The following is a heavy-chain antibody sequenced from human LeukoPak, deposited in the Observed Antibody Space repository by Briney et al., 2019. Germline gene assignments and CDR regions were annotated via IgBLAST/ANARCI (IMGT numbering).Heavy chain of an antibody. D-gene: IGHD3-22*01. V-gene: IGHV1-18*01. J-gene: IGHJ4*02. CDR1: GYTFTSYG. CDR3: ARDSSGYYYAQTFDY. Sequence: ASVKVSCKASGYTFTSYGISWVRQAPGQGLEWMGWTSAYNGNTNYAQKLQGRVTMTTDTSTSTAYMELRSLRSDDTAVYYCARDSSGYYYAQTFDYWGQGTLVTVSS. CDR2: TSAYNGNT.